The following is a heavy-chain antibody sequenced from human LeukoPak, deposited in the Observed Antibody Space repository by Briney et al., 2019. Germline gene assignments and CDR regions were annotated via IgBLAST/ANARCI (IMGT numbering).Heavy chain of an antibody. V-gene: IGHV3-23*01. Sequence: PGGSLRLSCAASGFTFSSYAMSWVRQALGKGLEWVSAISGSGGSTYSADSVKGRFTISRDNSKNTLYLQMNSLRAEDTAVYYCAKVVWQQLVPGNYFDYWGQGTLVTVSS. CDR1: GFTFSSYA. D-gene: IGHD6-13*01. CDR3: AKVVWQQLVPGNYFDY. J-gene: IGHJ4*02. CDR2: ISGSGGST.